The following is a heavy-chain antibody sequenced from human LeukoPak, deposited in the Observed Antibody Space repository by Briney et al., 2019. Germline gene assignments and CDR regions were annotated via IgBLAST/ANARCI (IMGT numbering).Heavy chain of an antibody. Sequence: SDYWMSWIRQPPGKGLEWIGSIYYSGSTYYNPSLKSRVTISVDTSKNQFSLKLSSVTAADTAVYYCARQKETTDSGFDYWGQGTLVTVSS. CDR3: ARQKETTDSGFDY. CDR2: IYYSGST. D-gene: IGHD4-17*01. CDR1: SDY. V-gene: IGHV4-39*01. J-gene: IGHJ4*02.